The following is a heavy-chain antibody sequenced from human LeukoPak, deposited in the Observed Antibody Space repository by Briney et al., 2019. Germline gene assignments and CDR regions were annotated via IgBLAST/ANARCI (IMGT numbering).Heavy chain of an antibody. J-gene: IGHJ4*02. CDR2: INWNGGST. Sequence: PGGSLRLSCAASGFTFDDYGMSCVRQAPGKGLEWVSGINWNGGSTGYADSVKGRFTISRDNAKNSLYLQMNSLRAEDTALYYCARGLGAAAGKYYFDYWGQGTLVTVSS. D-gene: IGHD6-13*01. CDR1: GFTFDDYG. CDR3: ARGLGAAAGKYYFDY. V-gene: IGHV3-20*04.